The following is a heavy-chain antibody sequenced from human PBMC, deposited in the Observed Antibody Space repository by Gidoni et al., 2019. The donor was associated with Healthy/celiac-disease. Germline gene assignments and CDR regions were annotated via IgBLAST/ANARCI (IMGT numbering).Heavy chain of an antibody. CDR1: GGSISSISYY. D-gene: IGHD5-18*01. CDR3: ARQSVDTGMVPDY. J-gene: IGHJ4*02. V-gene: IGHV4-39*01. Sequence: QLQLQESGPGLVKPSETLSLTCTVSGGSISSISYYWGWIRQPPGKGLEWIGSIYYSGSTYYNPSLKSRVTISVDTSKNQFSLKLRSVTAADTAVYYCARQSVDTGMVPDYWGQGTLVTVSS. CDR2: IYYSGST.